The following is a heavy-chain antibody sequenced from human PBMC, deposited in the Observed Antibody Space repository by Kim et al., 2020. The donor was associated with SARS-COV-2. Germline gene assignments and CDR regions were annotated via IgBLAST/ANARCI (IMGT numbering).Heavy chain of an antibody. J-gene: IGHJ4*02. D-gene: IGHD3-10*01. V-gene: IGHV4-59*01. Sequence: SRVTISVDTSKNQFSLKLSSVTAADTAVYYCARVQTTMVRGVIIWKYFDYWGQGTLVTVSS. CDR3: ARVQTTMVRGVIIWKYFDY.